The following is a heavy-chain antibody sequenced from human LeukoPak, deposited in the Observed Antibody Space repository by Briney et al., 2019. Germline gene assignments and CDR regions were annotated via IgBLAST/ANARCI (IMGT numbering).Heavy chain of an antibody. Sequence: SETLSLTCTVSGGSISSSSCYWGWIRQPPGKGLEWIGSIYYSGSTYYNPSLKSRVTISVDTSKNQFSLKLSSVTAADTAVYYCARVESNVDTAMVRLYYYGMDVWGQGTTVTVSS. D-gene: IGHD5-18*01. CDR1: GGSISSSSCY. CDR2: IYYSGST. J-gene: IGHJ6*02. V-gene: IGHV4-39*07. CDR3: ARVESNVDTAMVRLYYYGMDV.